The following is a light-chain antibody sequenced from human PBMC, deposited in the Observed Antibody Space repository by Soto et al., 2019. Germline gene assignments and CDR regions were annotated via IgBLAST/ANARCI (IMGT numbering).Light chain of an antibody. CDR2: DAS. CDR3: QQRDNTPLT. J-gene: IGKJ1*01. Sequence: EIVLTQSPGTLSLSPGERATLSCRASQSVSSSYLAWYQQIPGQAPRLLIYDASIRATGIPDRFSGSGSGTDFTLTISRLEPEDFATYYCQQRDNTPLTFGQGTKVEIK. V-gene: IGKV3D-20*02. CDR1: QSVSSSY.